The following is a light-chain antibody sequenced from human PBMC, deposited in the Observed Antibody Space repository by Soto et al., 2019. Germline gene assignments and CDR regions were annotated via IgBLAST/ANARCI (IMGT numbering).Light chain of an antibody. CDR2: DAS. CDR3: QHYNDWLIT. CDR1: QSVRGY. J-gene: IGKJ5*01. Sequence: ESVLTHSPATLSLSPGERATLSCRASQSVRGYLAWYQQKPGQAPRLLIYDASFRVTGLPARFSGSGSGTDFTLTISSLEPEDFAVYYCQHYNDWLITFGQGTRLEIK. V-gene: IGKV3-11*01.